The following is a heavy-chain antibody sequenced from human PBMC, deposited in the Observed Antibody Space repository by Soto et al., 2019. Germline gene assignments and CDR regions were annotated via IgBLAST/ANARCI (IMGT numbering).Heavy chain of an antibody. CDR1: GLSLTTTEVA. CDR3: AHSGPMAAVACDY. V-gene: IGHV2-5*02. CDR2: IYWDDDK. D-gene: IGHD6-19*01. Sequence: QITLKESGPSLVNPTQSLTLTCSFSGLSLTTTEVAVGWIRQPPGTALAWLALIYWDDDKRYSPSLKSSLTITKDTATNQVVLTTNNVHPEDTATYFCAHSGPMAAVACDYWGQGILVTVSS. J-gene: IGHJ4*02.